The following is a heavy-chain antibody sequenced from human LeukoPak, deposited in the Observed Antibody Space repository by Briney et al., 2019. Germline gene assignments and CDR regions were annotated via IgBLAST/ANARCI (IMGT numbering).Heavy chain of an antibody. CDR3: ARDGSGSYMKNWFDP. D-gene: IGHD3-10*01. J-gene: IGHJ5*02. Sequence: ASVKVSCKASGYTFTSYGISWVRQAPGQGLEGMGWISAYNGNTNYAQKLQGRVTMTTDTSTSTAYMELRSLRSDDTAVYYCARDGSGSYMKNWFDPWGQGTLVTVSS. CDR2: ISAYNGNT. CDR1: GYTFTSYG. V-gene: IGHV1-18*01.